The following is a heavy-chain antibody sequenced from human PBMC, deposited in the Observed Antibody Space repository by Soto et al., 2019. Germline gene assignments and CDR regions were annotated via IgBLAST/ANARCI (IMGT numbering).Heavy chain of an antibody. D-gene: IGHD6-13*01. V-gene: IGHV1-46*01. Sequence: ASVKVSCKASGYTFTNYYFHWVRQAPGQGLEWIGIIYPSGDSTIYAQKFRGRVTMTRDTSTSTVYMVLSSLGSEDTAVYSCARGGEGSSRWYNLDPWGQGTPVTVSS. J-gene: IGHJ5*02. CDR3: ARGGEGSSRWYNLDP. CDR2: IYPSGDST. CDR1: GYTFTNYY.